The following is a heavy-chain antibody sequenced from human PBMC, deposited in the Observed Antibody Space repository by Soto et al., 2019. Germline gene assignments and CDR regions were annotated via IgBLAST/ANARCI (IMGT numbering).Heavy chain of an antibody. J-gene: IGHJ4*01. D-gene: IGHD2-15*01. V-gene: IGHV1-18*01. CDR1: GYTFSSFG. CDR2: VSVYNDDT. Sequence: ASVKVSCKASGYTFSSFGINWVRQAPGQGLEWVGWVSVYNDDTKYAQNLQGRVTLTTDTSTSTTYMEVGRLRSDDTAVYYWARTCRSGGSYYHEYWGEGTMVTVSS. CDR3: ARTCRSGGSYYHEY.